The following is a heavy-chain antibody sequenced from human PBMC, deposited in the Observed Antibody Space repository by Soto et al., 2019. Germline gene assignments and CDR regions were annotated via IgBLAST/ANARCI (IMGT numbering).Heavy chain of an antibody. CDR2: IYHSGST. CDR3: ARVPGP. CDR1: AGSISSGGYS. Sequence: SQTLYLTCALPAGSISSGGYSWSWIRQPPGKGLEWIGYIYHSGSTYYNPSLKSRVTISVDRSKNQFSLKLSSVTAADTAVYYCARVPGPWGQGTLATVS. V-gene: IGHV4-30-2*01. J-gene: IGHJ5*02.